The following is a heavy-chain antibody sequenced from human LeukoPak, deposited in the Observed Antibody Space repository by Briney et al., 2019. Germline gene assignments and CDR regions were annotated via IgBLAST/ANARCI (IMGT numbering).Heavy chain of an antibody. Sequence: GRSLRLSCAASGFTFSSYAMHWVRQAPGKGLEWVAVISYDGSNKYYADSVKGRLTISRDNSKNTLYLQMNSLRAEDTAVYYCARDRSGSYFTPSYYFDYWGQGTLVTVSS. CDR3: ARDRSGSYFTPSYYFDY. CDR2: ISYDGSNK. J-gene: IGHJ4*02. D-gene: IGHD1-26*01. CDR1: GFTFSSYA. V-gene: IGHV3-30*04.